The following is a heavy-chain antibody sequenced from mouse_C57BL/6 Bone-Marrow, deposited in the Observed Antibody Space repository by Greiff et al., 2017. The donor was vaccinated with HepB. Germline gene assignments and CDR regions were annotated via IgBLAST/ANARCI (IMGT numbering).Heavy chain of an antibody. CDR1: GYTFTEYT. J-gene: IGHJ1*03. CDR3: ARHEEGGYGNYEYFDV. V-gene: IGHV1-62-2*01. D-gene: IGHD2-10*02. CDR2: FYPGSGSI. Sequence: QVQLQQSGAELVKPGASVKLSCKASGYTFTEYTIHWVKPRSGQGLEWIGWFYPGSGSIKYNEKFKDKATLTADKSSSTVYMELSRLTSEDSAVYFCARHEEGGYGNYEYFDVWGTGTTVTVSS.